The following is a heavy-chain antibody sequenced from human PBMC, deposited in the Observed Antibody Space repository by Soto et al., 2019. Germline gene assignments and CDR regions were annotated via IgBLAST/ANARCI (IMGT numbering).Heavy chain of an antibody. CDR2: ISSNGGTT. D-gene: IGHD1-7*01. Sequence: EVQLAESGGGMVQPGGSLRLSCVASGFTFSSYDRHWVRQAPGKGLEYGSSISSNGGTTYYGNSVKGRFTISRDNSKNTLYLQMGSLRAEDMAVYYCVRRVSGNYDYWGQGTLVTVSS. V-gene: IGHV3-64*01. CDR3: VRRVSGNYDY. J-gene: IGHJ4*02. CDR1: GFTFSSYD.